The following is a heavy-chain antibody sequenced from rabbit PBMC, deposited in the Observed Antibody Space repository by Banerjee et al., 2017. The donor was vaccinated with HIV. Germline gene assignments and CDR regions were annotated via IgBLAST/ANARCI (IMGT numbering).Heavy chain of an antibody. J-gene: IGHJ4*01. CDR2: ITYGGSA. Sequence: QEQLVESGGGLVQPGGSLKLSCKASGFDFSSYGVSWVRQAPGKGLEWIGYITYGGSAYYASWVKGRFTISRDIAQNTLYLQLNSLTAADTATYFCTRDYSGGLHFNLWGPGTLVTVS. CDR3: TRDYSGGLHFNL. CDR1: GFDFSSYG. D-gene: IGHD4-1*01. V-gene: IGHV1S47*01.